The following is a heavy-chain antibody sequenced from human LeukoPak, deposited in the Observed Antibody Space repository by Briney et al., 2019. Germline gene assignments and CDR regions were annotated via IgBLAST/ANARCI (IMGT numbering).Heavy chain of an antibody. CDR3: AREVRLYDFWSGYYNQDAFDI. V-gene: IGHV4-59*01. D-gene: IGHD3-3*01. J-gene: IGHJ3*02. Sequence: PGGSLRLSCTASGFTFGDYAMSWIRQPPGKGLEWIGYIYYSGSTNYNPSLKSRVTISVDTSKNQFSLKLSSVTAADTAVYYCAREVRLYDFWSGYYNQDAFDIWGQGTMVTVSS. CDR1: GFTFGDYA. CDR2: IYYSGST.